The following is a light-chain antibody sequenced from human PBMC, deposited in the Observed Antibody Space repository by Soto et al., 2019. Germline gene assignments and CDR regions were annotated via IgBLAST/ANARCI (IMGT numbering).Light chain of an antibody. CDR1: QSVSRY. CDR3: QQRSNWPGA. Sequence: EIVLTQSPVTLSLSPGESATLSCRASQSVSRYLAWYQKKPGQAPRLLIYDASKRATGIPARFSGSGSGTDVTLTISSLEPEDFAVYYCQQRSNWPGAFGQGTKLEIK. J-gene: IGKJ2*01. CDR2: DAS. V-gene: IGKV3-11*01.